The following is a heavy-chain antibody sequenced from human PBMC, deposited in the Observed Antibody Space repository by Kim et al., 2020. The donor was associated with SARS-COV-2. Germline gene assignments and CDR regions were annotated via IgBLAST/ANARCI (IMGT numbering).Heavy chain of an antibody. CDR2: IGTAGDT. J-gene: IGHJ6*02. CDR3: ARGGPYYDILTGHYYYYYGMDV. V-gene: IGHV3-13*01. CDR1: GFTFSSYD. D-gene: IGHD3-9*01. Sequence: GGSLRLSCAASGFTFSSYDMHWVRQATGKGLEWVSAIGTAGDTYYPGSVKGRFTISRENVKNSLYLQMNSLRAGDTAVYYCARGGPYYDILTGHYYYYYGMDVWGQGTTVTVSS.